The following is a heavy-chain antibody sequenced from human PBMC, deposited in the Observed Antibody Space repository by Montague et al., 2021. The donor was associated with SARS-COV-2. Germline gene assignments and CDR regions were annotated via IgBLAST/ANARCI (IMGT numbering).Heavy chain of an antibody. V-gene: IGHV4-34*01. J-gene: IGHJ6*03. Sequence: SETLSLTCAVFNGSFSSFYWNWIRQPPGKGLEWIGEIGHCGSTXXXSSXKGRLTISVDTSKNQFSLNLRSVTAADTAVYYCACGDENGSGYMDVWGKGTTVTVSS. D-gene: IGHD1-26*01. CDR1: NGSFSSFY. CDR3: ACGDENGSGYMDV. CDR2: IGHCGST.